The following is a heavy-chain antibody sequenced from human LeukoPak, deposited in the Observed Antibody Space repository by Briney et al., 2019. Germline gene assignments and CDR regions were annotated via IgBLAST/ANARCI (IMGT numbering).Heavy chain of an antibody. J-gene: IGHJ6*03. CDR2: IIPIFGTA. D-gene: IGHD6-6*01. CDR3: ARDKVEYSSSSGYYYYMDV. Sequence: GASVTVSCTASGGTFTSYAISWVRQAPGQGLEWMGGIIPIFGTANYAQKYQGRVTITTDESTSTAYMELSSLRSEDTAVYYCARDKVEYSSSSGYYYYMDVWGKGTTVTVSS. CDR1: GGTFTSYA. V-gene: IGHV1-69*05.